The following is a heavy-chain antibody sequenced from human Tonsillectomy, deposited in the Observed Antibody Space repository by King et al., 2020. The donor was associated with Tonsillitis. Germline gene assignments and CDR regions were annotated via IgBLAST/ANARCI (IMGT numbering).Heavy chain of an antibody. D-gene: IGHD2-15*01. CDR3: ARQLRVVVAAFDN. CDR2: IYYSGST. J-gene: IGHJ4*02. CDR1: GGSISSGGYY. Sequence: QLQESGPGLVKPSQTLSLTCTVSGGSISSGGYYWSWIRQHPGKGLEWIGYIYYSGSTYYNPSLKSRVTISVDTSKNQFSLKLSSVTAADTAVYYCARQLRVVVAAFDNWGQGTLVTVSS. V-gene: IGHV4-31*03.